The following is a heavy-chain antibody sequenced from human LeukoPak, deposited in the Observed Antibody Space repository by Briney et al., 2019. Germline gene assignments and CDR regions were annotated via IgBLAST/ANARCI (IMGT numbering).Heavy chain of an antibody. CDR2: ISYDGSNK. D-gene: IGHD3-10*01. V-gene: IGHV3-30*03. Sequence: GRSLRLSCAASGFTFSSYGMHWVRQAPGKGLEWVAVISYDGSNKYYADSVKGRFTISRDNSKNTLYLQMNSLRAEDTAVYYCATSHFYGSGSYFHWGQGTLVTVSS. CDR1: GFTFSSYG. J-gene: IGHJ4*02. CDR3: ATSHFYGSGSYFH.